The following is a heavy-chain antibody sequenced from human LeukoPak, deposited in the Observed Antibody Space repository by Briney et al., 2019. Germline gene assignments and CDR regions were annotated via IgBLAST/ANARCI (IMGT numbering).Heavy chain of an antibody. V-gene: IGHV3-7*01. CDR2: INQDGSGE. CDR1: GFTFSTYS. D-gene: IGHD4-17*01. J-gene: IGHJ4*02. CDR3: VRLFGGVTTFDY. Sequence: GGSLRLSCAASGFTFSTYSMSWVRQAPGKGLDWVASINQDGSGEYYVDSVRGRFTISRDNAKNSLYLQVNSLRVDDTAVYHCVRLFGGVTTFDYWGQGTLVTVSS.